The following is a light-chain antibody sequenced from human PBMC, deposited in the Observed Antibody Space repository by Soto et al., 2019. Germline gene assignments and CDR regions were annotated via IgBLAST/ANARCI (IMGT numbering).Light chain of an antibody. CDR1: QGIRID. V-gene: IGKV1-6*01. Sequence: AIQMTQSPSSLSASVGDRVTITCLASQGIRIDLGWYQQKPGKAPKLLIYAASTLQTGVPSRFSGSGSGTDFTLTISSLQPDDFATYYCQHYNSYSEAFGQGTKVDIK. J-gene: IGKJ1*01. CDR2: AAS. CDR3: QHYNSYSEA.